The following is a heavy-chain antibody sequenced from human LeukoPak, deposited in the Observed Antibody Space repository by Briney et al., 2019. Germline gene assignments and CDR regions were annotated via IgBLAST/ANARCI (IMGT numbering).Heavy chain of an antibody. J-gene: IGHJ1*01. CDR1: GGSISSYY. CDR2: IYYSGST. V-gene: IGHV4-59*01. Sequence: RTSETLSLTCTVSGGSISSYYWSWIRQPPGKGLEWLAHIYYSGSTNYNPSLKSRVTISVDTSNNQFSLKLTSMTAADTAVYYCARGIYDSSGYYYYPEYFQHWGQGTLVTVSS. D-gene: IGHD3-22*01. CDR3: ARGIYDSSGYYYYPEYFQH.